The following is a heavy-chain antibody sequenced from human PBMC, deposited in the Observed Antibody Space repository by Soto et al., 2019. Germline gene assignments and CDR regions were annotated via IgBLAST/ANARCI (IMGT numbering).Heavy chain of an antibody. CDR2: IVVGSGNT. CDR3: AAAHSGRYGDAFDI. D-gene: IGHD1-26*01. CDR1: GFTFTTSA. Sequence: QMQLVQSGPEVKKPGTSVKVSCKASGFTFTTSAVQWVRQARGQRLEWIGWIVVGSGNTNYAQKVQERVTITKDMSRNTADMEVSSVSTEDTAVDYCAAAHSGRYGDAFDIWGQGTLVTVSS. V-gene: IGHV1-58*01. J-gene: IGHJ3*02.